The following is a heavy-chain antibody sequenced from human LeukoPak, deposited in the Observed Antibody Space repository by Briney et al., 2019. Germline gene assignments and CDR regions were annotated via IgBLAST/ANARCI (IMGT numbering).Heavy chain of an antibody. J-gene: IGHJ4*02. Sequence: PSGTLSLTCTVSGGSTSSYYWSWIRQPPGKGLEWIGSIYYSGITSYNPSLKSRVIISVHTSKNQFSLKLSSVTAADAAVYYCARDQSGSYIFDYWGQGTLVTVSS. CDR1: GGSTSSYY. V-gene: IGHV4-59*01. CDR3: ARDQSGSYIFDY. CDR2: IYYSGIT. D-gene: IGHD1-26*01.